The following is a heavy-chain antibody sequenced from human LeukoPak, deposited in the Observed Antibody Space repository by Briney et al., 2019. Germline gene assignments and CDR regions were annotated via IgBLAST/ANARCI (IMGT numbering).Heavy chain of an antibody. Sequence: GGSLRLSCAASGFSLSTYWVTWVRQAPGTGLEWVANINPGGTETYYVEPVKGRFTISRDNAKNLVYLQMDSLRAEDSAVYHCGRFGYVAGVDLWGQGTLDTVSS. CDR1: GFSLSTYW. J-gene: IGHJ4*02. CDR2: INPGGTET. CDR3: GRFGYVAGVDL. V-gene: IGHV3-7*01. D-gene: IGHD6-19*01.